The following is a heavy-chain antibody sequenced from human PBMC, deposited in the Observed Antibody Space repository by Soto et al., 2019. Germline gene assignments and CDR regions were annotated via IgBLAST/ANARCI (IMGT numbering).Heavy chain of an antibody. V-gene: IGHV4-31*03. CDR1: GGSISSGGYY. Sequence: SETLSLTCTVSGGSISSGGYYWSWIRQHPGKGLEWIGYIYYSGSTYYNPSLKSRVTISVDTSKNQFSLKLSSVTAADTAVYYCARVSDSSGYYLYFDYWGQGTLVTVSS. D-gene: IGHD3-22*01. J-gene: IGHJ4*02. CDR3: ARVSDSSGYYLYFDY. CDR2: IYYSGST.